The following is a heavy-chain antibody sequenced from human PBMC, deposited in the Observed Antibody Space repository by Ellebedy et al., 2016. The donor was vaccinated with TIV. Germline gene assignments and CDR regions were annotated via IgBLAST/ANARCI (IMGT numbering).Heavy chain of an antibody. Sequence: MPSETLSLTCAVYGGSFSGYYWTWIRQPPGKGLEWIGAINHSGSTTYNPSLKSRVTISVDTSRNRFSLKLSSVTAADTAVYYCARSTTVTTASYEYWGQGTLVTVSS. V-gene: IGHV4-34*01. CDR3: ARSTTVTTASYEY. D-gene: IGHD4-17*01. CDR2: INHSGST. CDR1: GGSFSGYY. J-gene: IGHJ4*02.